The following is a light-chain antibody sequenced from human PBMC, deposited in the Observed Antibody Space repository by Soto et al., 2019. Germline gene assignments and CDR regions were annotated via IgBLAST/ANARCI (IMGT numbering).Light chain of an antibody. Sequence: QSVLTQPPSASGTPGQRVTISCSGSSSNIGSNTVNWYQQLPGTAPKLLIYSNNQRPSGVPDRFSGSKSGTSASLAISGLQSEDDGGCYCAAWEDRLNPPVLGGRTTVTVL. CDR3: AAWEDRLNPPV. J-gene: IGLJ3*02. V-gene: IGLV1-44*01. CDR1: SSNIGSNT. CDR2: SNN.